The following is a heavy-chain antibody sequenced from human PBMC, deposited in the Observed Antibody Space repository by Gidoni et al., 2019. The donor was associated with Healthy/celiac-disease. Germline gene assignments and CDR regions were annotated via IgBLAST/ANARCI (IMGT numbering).Heavy chain of an antibody. V-gene: IGHV3-33*01. CDR2: IWYDGSNK. J-gene: IGHJ4*02. D-gene: IGHD6-19*01. CDR1: GFTFSSYG. Sequence: QVQLVESGGGVVQPGRSLRLSCAASGFTFSSYGMHWVRQAPGKGLEWVAVIWYDGSNKYYADSVKGRFTISRDNSKNTLYLQMNSLRAEDTAVYYCARPGHSSGWIYYFDYWGQGTLVTVSS. CDR3: ARPGHSSGWIYYFDY.